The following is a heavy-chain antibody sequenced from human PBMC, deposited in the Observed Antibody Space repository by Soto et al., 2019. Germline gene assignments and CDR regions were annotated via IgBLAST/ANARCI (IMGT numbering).Heavy chain of an antibody. CDR3: AKDLSITRIVVVIANDY. D-gene: IGHD3-22*01. V-gene: IGHV3-23*01. J-gene: IGHJ4*02. CDR1: GFTFSSYA. CDR2: ISGSGGST. Sequence: EVQLLESGGGLVQPGGSLRLSCAASGFTFSSYAMSWVRQAPGKGLEWVSAISGSGGSTYYADSVKGRFTISRDNSKNTLYLQMNSLRAEDTAVYYCAKDLSITRIVVVIANDYWGQGTLVTVSS.